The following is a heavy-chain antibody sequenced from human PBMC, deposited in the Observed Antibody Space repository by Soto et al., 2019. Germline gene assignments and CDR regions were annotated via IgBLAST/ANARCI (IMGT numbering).Heavy chain of an antibody. Sequence: SVGSLRLSCAASGFTFSSYSMNWVRQAPGKGLEWVSSISSSSSYIYYADSVKGRFTISRDNAKNSLYLQMNSLRAEDTAVYYCARGIDDILTGPYHYFDYWGQGTLVTVSS. V-gene: IGHV3-21*01. CDR2: ISSSSSYI. D-gene: IGHD3-9*01. J-gene: IGHJ4*02. CDR3: ARGIDDILTGPYHYFDY. CDR1: GFTFSSYS.